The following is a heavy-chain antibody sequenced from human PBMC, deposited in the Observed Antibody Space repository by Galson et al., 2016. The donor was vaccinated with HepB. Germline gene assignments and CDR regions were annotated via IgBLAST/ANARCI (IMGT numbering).Heavy chain of an antibody. D-gene: IGHD1-14*01. CDR2: VYYSGTT. CDR3: ARRARTLARCFIAWYFDL. Sequence: LSLTCSVSDGSVNSNSHYWGWVRQPPGKGLEWIGNVYYSGTTYYNPSLNSRVTISIDTTKNQFSLSLTSVTAADTAMYYCARRARTLARCFIAWYFDLWGRGTLVTVSS. CDR1: DGSVNSNSHY. J-gene: IGHJ2*01. V-gene: IGHV4-39*01.